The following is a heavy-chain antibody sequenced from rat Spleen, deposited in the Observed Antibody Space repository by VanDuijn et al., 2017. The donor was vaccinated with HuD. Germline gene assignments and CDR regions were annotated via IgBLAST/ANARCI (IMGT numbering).Heavy chain of an antibody. CDR3: VKGGFYYFDY. D-gene: IGHD1-6*01. Sequence: EVQLVESGGGLVQPGRSLKLSCAASGFTFSDYGMAWVRQGPTKGLEWVATISYGDRSGHSSTYYRDSVKGRFTISRDNAKSTLSLQMDSLRSEDTATYYCVKGGFYYFDYWGQGVMVTVSS. V-gene: IGHV5-29*01. CDR1: GFTFSDYG. CDR2: ISYGDRSGHSST. J-gene: IGHJ2*01.